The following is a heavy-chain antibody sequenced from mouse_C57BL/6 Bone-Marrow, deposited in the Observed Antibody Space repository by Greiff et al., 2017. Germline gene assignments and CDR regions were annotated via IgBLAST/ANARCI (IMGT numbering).Heavy chain of an antibody. D-gene: IGHD2-4*01. V-gene: IGHV5-9-1*02. CDR2: ISSGGDYI. J-gene: IGHJ4*01. Sequence: DVMLVESGEGLVKPGGSLKLSCAASGFTFSSYAMSWVRQTPEKRLEWVAYISSGGDYIYYADTVKGRFTISRDNARNTLYLQMSSLKSEDTAMYYCTREGYYDYDGGYWGQGTSVTVSS. CDR3: TREGYYDYDGGY. CDR1: GFTFSSYA.